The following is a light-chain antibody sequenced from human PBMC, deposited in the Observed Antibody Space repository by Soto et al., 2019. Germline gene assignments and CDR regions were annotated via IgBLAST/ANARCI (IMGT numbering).Light chain of an antibody. Sequence: QSVLTQPASVSGSPGQSITISCAGTSSDVGSYNLVSWYQQHPGKAPKLLIYEGRNRPSGVSDRFSGSKSGNTASLTISGLQAEDEADYYCCSYAGSTTLYVFGTGTKLTVL. CDR3: CSYAGSTTLYV. J-gene: IGLJ1*01. CDR1: SSDVGSYNL. CDR2: EGR. V-gene: IGLV2-23*01.